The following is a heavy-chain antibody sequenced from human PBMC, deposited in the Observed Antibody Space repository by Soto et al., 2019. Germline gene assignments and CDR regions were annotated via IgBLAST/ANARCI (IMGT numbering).Heavy chain of an antibody. CDR1: GFTFSSYG. V-gene: IGHV3-30*18. CDR2: ISYDGWNK. CDR3: AKVMITFGGSRYGLDV. J-gene: IGHJ6*02. D-gene: IGHD3-16*01. Sequence: QVQLVESGGGVVQPGRSLRLSCAASGFTFSSYGIHWFRQAPGKGLEWVAFISYDGWNKYYAKSVKGRFTISRDTSKITIFLQMNSLRAEDTAVYYCAKVMITFGGSRYGLDVWGQGTTVTVSS.